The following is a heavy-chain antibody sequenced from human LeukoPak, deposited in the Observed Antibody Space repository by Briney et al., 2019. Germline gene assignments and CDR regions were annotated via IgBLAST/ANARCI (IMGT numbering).Heavy chain of an antibody. CDR1: GFTFSSYD. V-gene: IGHV3-13*01. J-gene: IGHJ4*02. CDR3: ARKGLTDEFDY. CDR2: IGTADDT. Sequence: AGGSLRLSCAASGFTFSSYDMHWVRQATGKGLEWVSAIGTADDTYYPGSVKGRFTISRENAKNSLYLQMNSLRAGDTAVYYCARKGLTDEFDYWGQGTLVTVSS.